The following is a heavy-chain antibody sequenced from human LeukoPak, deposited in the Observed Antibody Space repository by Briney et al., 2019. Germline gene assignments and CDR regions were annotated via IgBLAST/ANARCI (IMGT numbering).Heavy chain of an antibody. Sequence: SQTLSLTCPVTGGFNTNGDYYWSWIRQPPAKGLEWIGYIYYCGSTYYNPSLKSRVTISVDTSKNQFSLKLSSVTAADTAVYYCATSPPGDAFDIWGQGTMVTVSS. V-gene: IGHV4-30-4*01. CDR2: IYYCGST. J-gene: IGHJ3*02. CDR3: ATSPPGDAFDI. CDR1: GGFNTNGDYY.